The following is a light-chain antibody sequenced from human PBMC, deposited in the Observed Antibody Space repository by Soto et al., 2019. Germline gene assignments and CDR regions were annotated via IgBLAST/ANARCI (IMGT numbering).Light chain of an antibody. V-gene: IGLV2-23*01. CDR3: CSYAGISTLV. Sequence: QSVLTQPASVSGSPGQSITISCTGTSSDVGSYNLFSWYQQHPGKAPKLMIYEGSKRPSGVSNRFSGSKSGNTASLTISGLQAEDEADYYCCSYAGISTLVFGGGTQLTVL. J-gene: IGLJ2*01. CDR1: SSDVGSYNL. CDR2: EGS.